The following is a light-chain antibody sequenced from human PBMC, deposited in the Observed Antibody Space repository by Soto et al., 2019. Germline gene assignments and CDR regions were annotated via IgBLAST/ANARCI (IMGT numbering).Light chain of an antibody. J-gene: IGKJ1*01. CDR2: EAS. V-gene: IGKV1-5*01. CDR3: QQYKYYWT. CDR1: QTVNRW. Sequence: DIAMTQSPSTLSVSVGDTVTITCRASQTVNRWLAWCQQKPGKAPKLLIYEASTLQTGVPSRFAGSGSGTEFTLTISSLQPDDFGIYFCQQYKYYWTFGQGTKVDIK.